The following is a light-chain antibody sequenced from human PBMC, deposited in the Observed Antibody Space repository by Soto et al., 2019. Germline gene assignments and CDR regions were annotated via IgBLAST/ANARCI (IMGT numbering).Light chain of an antibody. CDR1: SSNIGTNT. CDR2: SDN. V-gene: IGLV1-44*01. J-gene: IGLJ2*01. Sequence: QSALTQPPSASGTPGQRVTISCSGSSSNIGTNTVIWYQQLPGAAPKLLIYSDNQRPSGVPDRFAGSKSGTSASLAIRGLQSEDEADYYCAAWDVSLVVFGGGTQLTVL. CDR3: AAWDVSLVV.